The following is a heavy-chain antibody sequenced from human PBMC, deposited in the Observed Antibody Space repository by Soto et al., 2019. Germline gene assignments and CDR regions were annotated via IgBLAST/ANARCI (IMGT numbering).Heavy chain of an antibody. CDR2: IIPVVDVT. CDR1: GGTFNDMT. CDR3: ATEFHLAAFDI. D-gene: IGHD3-10*01. J-gene: IGHJ3*02. V-gene: IGHV1-69*04. Sequence: QVQLEQSGAEVKKPGSSVRVSCKASGGTFNDMTLSWVRQAPGQGLEWMAKIIPVVDVTYHAQKFQGRVSLSADTSTSTVFMDLSGLRSDDTAVYYCATEFHLAAFDIWGQGTMVIVSA.